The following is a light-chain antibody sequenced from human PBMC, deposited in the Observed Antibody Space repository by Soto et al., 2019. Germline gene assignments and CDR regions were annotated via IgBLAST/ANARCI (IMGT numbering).Light chain of an antibody. CDR2: DAS. CDR3: QQSDT. J-gene: IGKJ5*01. Sequence: EIVLTQSPATLSLSPGERATISCGASQSVSTYLAWYQEKPGQAPRLLIYDASNRATGIPDRFSGSGSGTDFTLTISRLEPEDFAVYYCQQSDTFGQGTRLEIK. V-gene: IGKV3-11*01. CDR1: QSVSTY.